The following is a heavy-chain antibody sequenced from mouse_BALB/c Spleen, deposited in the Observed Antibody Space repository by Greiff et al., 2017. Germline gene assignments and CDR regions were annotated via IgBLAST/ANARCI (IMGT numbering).Heavy chain of an antibody. Sequence: EVQRVESGGGLVKPGGSLKLSCAASGFTFGSYTMSWVRQTPEKRLEWVATISSGGGNTYYPDSVKGRFTISRDNAKNNLYLQMSSLRSEDTALYYCARYVLRYYAMDYWGQGTSVTVSS. V-gene: IGHV5-9*03. CDR2: ISSGGGNT. CDR3: ARYVLRYYAMDY. D-gene: IGHD1-1*01. CDR1: GFTFGSYT. J-gene: IGHJ4*01.